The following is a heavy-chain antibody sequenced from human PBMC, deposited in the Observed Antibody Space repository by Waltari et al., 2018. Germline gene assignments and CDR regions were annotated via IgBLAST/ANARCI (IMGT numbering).Heavy chain of an antibody. CDR3: ARTGRGNHYDSSDFQY. Sequence: EVQLLESGGALVQPGGSLRLSCAASGFSFTSYAMVWVRQAPGKGLELVSIIYSGGSTYYADSVKGRFTVSRDNSKNTLYLEMHSLRTEDTAVYYCARTGRGNHYDSSDFQYWGQGTLVTVSS. J-gene: IGHJ1*01. V-gene: IGHV3-23*03. CDR1: GFSFTSYA. D-gene: IGHD3-22*01. CDR2: IYSGGST.